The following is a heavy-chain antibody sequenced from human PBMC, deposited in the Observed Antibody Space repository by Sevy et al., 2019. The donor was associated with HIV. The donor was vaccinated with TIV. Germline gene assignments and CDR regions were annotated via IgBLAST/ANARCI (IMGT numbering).Heavy chain of an antibody. CDR3: ARAYCSGGSCYSLAY. V-gene: IGHV1-18*01. D-gene: IGHD2-15*01. J-gene: IGHJ4*02. CDR1: GYSFTTYR. Sequence: ASVKVSCKASGYSFTTYRITWLRQAPGQGLEWMGWISPHNGDTNYVQNLQGRVTMITDTSTSTAYMELRSLRSDDSAVYYCARAYCSGGSCYSLAYWGQGTRVTVSS. CDR2: ISPHNGDT.